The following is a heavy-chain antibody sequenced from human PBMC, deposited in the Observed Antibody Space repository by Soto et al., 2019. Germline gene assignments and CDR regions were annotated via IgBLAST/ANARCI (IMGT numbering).Heavy chain of an antibody. Sequence: GGSLRLSCEASGFTFDDYAMHWVRQAPGKGLEWVSSISWNSGSIGHADSVKGRFTISRDNAKNSLYLQMNSLRAEDTALYYCAKGFYSSVWYSPFDPWGQGTLVTVSS. J-gene: IGHJ5*02. D-gene: IGHD6-19*01. CDR3: AKGFYSSVWYSPFDP. V-gene: IGHV3-9*01. CDR2: ISWNSGSI. CDR1: GFTFDDYA.